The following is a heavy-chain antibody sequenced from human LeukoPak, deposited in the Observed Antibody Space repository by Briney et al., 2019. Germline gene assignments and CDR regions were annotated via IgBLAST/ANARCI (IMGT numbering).Heavy chain of an antibody. J-gene: IGHJ6*03. CDR1: GFTFNNYA. V-gene: IGHV3-23*01. Sequence: GGSLRLSCAASGFTFNNYAMNWVRQAPGKGLEWVSGISGSGGSTYYADSVKGRFTISRDNSKNTLYLQMNSLRAVDTAVYYFANQRVFNYYYSYMDVGGKGPAVPVPS. D-gene: IGHD2-8*01. CDR3: ANQRVFNYYYSYMDV. CDR2: ISGSGGST.